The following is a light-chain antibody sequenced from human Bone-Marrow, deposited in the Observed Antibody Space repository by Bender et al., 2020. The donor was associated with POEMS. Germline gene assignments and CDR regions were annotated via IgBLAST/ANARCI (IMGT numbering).Light chain of an antibody. CDR2: DVS. CDR1: SSDVGTYDL. Sequence: QSALTQPASVSGSPGQSIIISCTGTSSDVGTYDLVSWYQQYPGKAPKLMIYDVSNRPSGVSNRFSGSKSGNTASLTISGLQAEDEADYYCSSYTSSSTFVVFGGGTKLTVL. J-gene: IGLJ2*01. V-gene: IGLV2-14*02. CDR3: SSYTSSSTFVV.